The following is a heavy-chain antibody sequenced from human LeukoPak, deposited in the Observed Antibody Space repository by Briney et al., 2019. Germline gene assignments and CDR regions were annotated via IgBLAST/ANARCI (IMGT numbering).Heavy chain of an antibody. J-gene: IGHJ5*02. CDR2: ISSNGGST. Sequence: GGSLRLSCAASGFTFSSYAMHWVRQAPGKGLEYVSAISSNGGSTYYANSVKGRFTISRDNYKNTLYLQMCSLRAEDMAVYYCARDRDSSGWYHWFDPWGQGTLVTVSS. CDR1: GFTFSSYA. V-gene: IGHV3-64*01. D-gene: IGHD6-19*01. CDR3: ARDRDSSGWYHWFDP.